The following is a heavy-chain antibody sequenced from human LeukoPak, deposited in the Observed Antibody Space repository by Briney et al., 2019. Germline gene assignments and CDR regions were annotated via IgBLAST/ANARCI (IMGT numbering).Heavy chain of an antibody. V-gene: IGHV4-39*07. CDR3: ARHLYYYYGMDV. CDR1: GGSISSSGYY. Sequence: PSETLSLTCTVSGGSISSSGYYWGWIRQPPGKGLEWIGSIYYSGSTYYNPSLKSRVTISVDTSKNQFSLKLSSVTAADTAVYYCARHLYYYYGMDVWGQGTTVTVSS. J-gene: IGHJ6*02. CDR2: IYYSGST.